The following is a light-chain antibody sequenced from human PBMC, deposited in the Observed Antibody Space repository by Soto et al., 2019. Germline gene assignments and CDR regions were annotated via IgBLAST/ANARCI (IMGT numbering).Light chain of an antibody. J-gene: IGLJ3*02. Sequence: QSVLTQPPSVSGAPGQRVTISCTGSSSNIGAGYDVHWYQQLPGTAPKLLIYGNSNRPSGVPDRFSGSKSGTSASLAITGLQDADEAAYYCQSYDRSLSGSGVFGGGTKLTVL. CDR1: SSNIGAGYD. CDR3: QSYDRSLSGSGV. CDR2: GNS. V-gene: IGLV1-40*01.